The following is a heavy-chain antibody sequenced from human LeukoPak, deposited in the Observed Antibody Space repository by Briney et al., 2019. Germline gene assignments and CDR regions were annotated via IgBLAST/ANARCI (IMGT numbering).Heavy chain of an antibody. CDR3: TSPPSIAVADPFDS. Sequence: GGSLRLSCAASGFTFSSYWMHWVRQAPGKGLVWVSRINFDGSTTNYADSVRGRFTISRDNAKNMLYLQMDSLRAEDTSVYYCTSPPSIAVADPFDSWGQGTLVTVSS. CDR2: INFDGSTT. CDR1: GFTFSSYW. V-gene: IGHV3-74*01. J-gene: IGHJ4*02. D-gene: IGHD6-19*01.